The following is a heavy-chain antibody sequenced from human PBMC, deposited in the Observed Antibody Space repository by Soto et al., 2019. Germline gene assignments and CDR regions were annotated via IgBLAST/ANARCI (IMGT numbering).Heavy chain of an antibody. J-gene: IGHJ4*02. V-gene: IGHV4-59*01. D-gene: IGHD4-17*01. Sequence: QVQLQESGPGLLKPSETLSLTCTVSGGSISSYYWSWIRQPPGKGLEWIGYSYYSGSTNYNPSLKSRVTISVDTSKNQFSLKLRSVTAADTDVYYCARGSYGDYPYWGQGTLVTVSS. CDR1: GGSISSYY. CDR3: ARGSYGDYPY. CDR2: SYYSGST.